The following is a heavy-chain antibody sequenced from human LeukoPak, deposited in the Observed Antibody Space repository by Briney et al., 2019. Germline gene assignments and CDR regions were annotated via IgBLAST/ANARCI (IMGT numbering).Heavy chain of an antibody. CDR3: AREGATIFYDY. CDR1: GFTFSSYW. V-gene: IGHV3-7*01. D-gene: IGHD3-9*01. Sequence: RGSLRLSCAASGFTFSSYWMSWVRQAPGKGLEWVANIKQDGSEKYYVDSVKGRFTISRDNAKNSLYLQMNSLRAEDTAVYYCAREGATIFYDYWGQGTLVTVSS. J-gene: IGHJ4*02. CDR2: IKQDGSEK.